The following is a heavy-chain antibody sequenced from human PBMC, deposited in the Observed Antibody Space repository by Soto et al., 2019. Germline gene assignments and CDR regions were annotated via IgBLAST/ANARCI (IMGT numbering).Heavy chain of an antibody. CDR3: ARYVTYYYGSGSYYTSHWFEP. J-gene: IGHJ5*02. Sequence: SETLSLTCTVSGGSISSPNFYWSWIRQPPGKGLEGIGYIYYSGSTNYNPSLKSRVTISVDTSKNQFSLKLSSVTAADTAVYYCARYVTYYYGSGSYYTSHWFEPWGQGTLVTVSS. D-gene: IGHD3-10*01. V-gene: IGHV4-61*01. CDR1: GGSISSPNFY. CDR2: IYYSGST.